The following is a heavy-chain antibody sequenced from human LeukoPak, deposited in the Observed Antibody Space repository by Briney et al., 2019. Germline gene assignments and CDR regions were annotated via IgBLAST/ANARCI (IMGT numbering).Heavy chain of an antibody. Sequence: SETLSLTCAVSGGSISNYYWSWLRQPPGKGLEWIGYLSYTGTTNYNPSLKSRVTISGDTSKNQFSLKLSSVTAADTAVYYCARQTPGHYFDYWGQGTLVTVSS. CDR3: ARQTPGHYFDY. CDR1: GGSISNYY. CDR2: LSYTGTT. D-gene: IGHD4-23*01. J-gene: IGHJ4*02. V-gene: IGHV4-59*08.